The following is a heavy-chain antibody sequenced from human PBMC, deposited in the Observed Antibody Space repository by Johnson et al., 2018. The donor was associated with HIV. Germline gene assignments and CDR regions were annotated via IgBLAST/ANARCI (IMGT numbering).Heavy chain of an antibody. V-gene: IGHV3-30*04. CDR3: AREGVAVAGTPDAVEI. CDR2: ISYDGSDK. D-gene: IGHD6-19*01. J-gene: IGHJ3*02. CDR1: GFNFSNYA. Sequence: HVQLVESGGGVVQPGGSLRLSCAASGFNFSNYAMTWVRQAPGKGLEWVAVISYDGSDKDYADSVKVRFTIYRDSSKNTLYLQMNRLRAEDTAVYYCAREGVAVAGTPDAVEIWGQGTMVTVSS.